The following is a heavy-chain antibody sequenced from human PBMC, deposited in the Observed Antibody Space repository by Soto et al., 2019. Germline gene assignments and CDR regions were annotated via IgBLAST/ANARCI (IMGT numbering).Heavy chain of an antibody. CDR2: IYYSGNT. CDR3: ASEENGQSHY. CDR1: GGSISSSSHH. D-gene: IGHD2-8*01. Sequence: SETLSLTCTVSGGSISSSSHHWAWIHQPPGKGLEWIGSIYYSGNTYHNPSLKSRVTISVDTSKNQFSLKLSSVTAADTSVYYCASEENGQSHYWGHGTLVTVSS. V-gene: IGHV4-39*01. J-gene: IGHJ4*01.